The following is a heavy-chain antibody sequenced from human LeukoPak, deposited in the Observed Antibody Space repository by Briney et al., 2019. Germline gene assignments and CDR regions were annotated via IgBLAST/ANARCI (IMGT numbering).Heavy chain of an antibody. CDR2: ISGSGCST. V-gene: IGHV3-23*01. CDR3: AKLEAAAGSFPDY. Sequence: GGAVRLSCAASGLSVSSTYMTWVRQAPGKGLEWVSVISGSGCSTYYADSVKGRFTISRDNSKNTLYVQMNSLRAEDTAVYYCAKLEAAAGSFPDYWGQGTLVTVSS. J-gene: IGHJ4*02. D-gene: IGHD6-13*01. CDR1: GLSVSSTY.